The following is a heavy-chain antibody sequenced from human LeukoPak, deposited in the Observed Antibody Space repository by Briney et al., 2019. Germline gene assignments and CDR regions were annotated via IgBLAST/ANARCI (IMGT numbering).Heavy chain of an antibody. CDR2: IKSKTDGGTT. CDR1: GFTFSSYS. Sequence: PGGSLRLSCAASGFTFSSYSMSWVRQAPGKGLEWVGRIKSKTDGGTTDYAAPVKGRFTISRDDSKNTLYLQMNSLKTEDAAVYYCTTGITMIVVVVDYWGQGTLVTVSS. J-gene: IGHJ4*02. V-gene: IGHV3-15*01. CDR3: TTGITMIVVVVDY. D-gene: IGHD3-22*01.